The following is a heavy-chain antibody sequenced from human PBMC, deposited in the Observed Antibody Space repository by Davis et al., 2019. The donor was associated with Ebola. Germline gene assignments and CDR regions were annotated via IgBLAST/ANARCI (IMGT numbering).Heavy chain of an antibody. D-gene: IGHD3-16*01. J-gene: IGHJ6*02. CDR1: GFTFSNYW. CDR3: ARDRPLDFFFGDYYGMDV. CDR2: INPDGGIT. V-gene: IGHV3-74*01. Sequence: HTGGSLRLSCAASGFTFSNYWMHWVRQTPGQGLVWVSHINPDGGITTYADSAKGRFTISRDNAKNSLYLQMNSLRAEDTAVYYCARDRPLDFFFGDYYGMDVWGQGTTVTVSS.